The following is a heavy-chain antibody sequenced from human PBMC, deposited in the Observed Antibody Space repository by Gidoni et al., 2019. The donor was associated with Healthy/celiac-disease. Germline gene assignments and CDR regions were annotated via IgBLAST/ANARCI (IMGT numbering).Heavy chain of an antibody. CDR3: AASDTAMVSSADY. Sequence: EVQLVQSGAEVKKPGESLRISCKGAGYSVTSYWISWVRQMPGKGLVWRGRIVPSDSYTNSSPSFQGHVTISADKSISTAYLQWSSLKASDTAMYYCAASDTAMVSSADYWGQGTLVTVSS. CDR2: IVPSDSYT. CDR1: GYSVTSYW. J-gene: IGHJ4*02. D-gene: IGHD5-18*01. V-gene: IGHV5-10-1*03.